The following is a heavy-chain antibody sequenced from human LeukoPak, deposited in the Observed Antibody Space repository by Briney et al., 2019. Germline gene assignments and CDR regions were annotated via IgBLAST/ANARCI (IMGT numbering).Heavy chain of an antibody. CDR2: MNPNSGNT. Sequence: GASVKVSCKASGYTFTSYDINWVRRATGQGLEWMGWMNPNSGNTGYAQKFQGRVTMTRDTSISTAYMELSRLRSDDTAVYYCAREGVRSSGYYFDYWGQGTLVTVSS. D-gene: IGHD6-25*01. CDR3: AREGVRSSGYYFDY. V-gene: IGHV1-8*02. CDR1: GYTFTSYD. J-gene: IGHJ4*02.